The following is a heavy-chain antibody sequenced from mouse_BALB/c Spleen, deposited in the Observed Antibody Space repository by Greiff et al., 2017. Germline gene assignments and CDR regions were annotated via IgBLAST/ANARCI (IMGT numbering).Heavy chain of an antibody. Sequence: VQVVESGAELVRPGTSVKISCKASGYTFTNYWLGWVKQRPGHGLEWIGDIYPGDGYTNYNEKFKGKATLTADTSSSTAYMQLSSLTSEDSAVYFCARSGDGYPYYAMDYWGQGTSVTVSS. D-gene: IGHD2-3*01. V-gene: IGHV1-63*02. CDR3: ARSGDGYPYYAMDY. CDR1: GYTFTNYW. J-gene: IGHJ4*01. CDR2: IYPGDGYT.